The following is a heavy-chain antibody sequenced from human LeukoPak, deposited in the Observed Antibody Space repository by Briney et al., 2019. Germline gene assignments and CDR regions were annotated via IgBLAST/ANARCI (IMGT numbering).Heavy chain of an antibody. J-gene: IGHJ4*02. CDR3: ARDFYDSSGYEGRFDY. Sequence: SVKVSCKASGGTFSSYAIGWVRQAPGQGLEWMGGIIPIFGTANYAQKFQGRVTITADESTSTAYMELSSLRSEDTAVYYCARDFYDSSGYEGRFDYWGQGTLVTVSS. CDR2: IIPIFGTA. D-gene: IGHD3-22*01. CDR1: GGTFSSYA. V-gene: IGHV1-69*01.